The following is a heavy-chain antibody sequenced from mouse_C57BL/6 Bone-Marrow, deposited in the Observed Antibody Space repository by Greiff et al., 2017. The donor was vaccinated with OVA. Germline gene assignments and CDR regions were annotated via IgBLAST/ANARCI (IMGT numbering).Heavy chain of an antibody. D-gene: IGHD2-4*01. V-gene: IGHV5-6*01. CDR3: ERHDYDVSY. Sequence: EVKVVESGGDLVKPGGSLKLSCAASGFTFSSYGMSWVRQTPDKRLEWVATISSGGSYTYYPDSVKGRFTISRDNAKNTLYLQLSSLKSEDTARYYCERHDYDVSYWGQGTTLTVSS. CDR2: ISSGGSYT. CDR1: GFTFSSYG. J-gene: IGHJ2*01.